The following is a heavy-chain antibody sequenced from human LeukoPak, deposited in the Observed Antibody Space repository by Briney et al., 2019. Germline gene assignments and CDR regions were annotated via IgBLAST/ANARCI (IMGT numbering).Heavy chain of an antibody. Sequence: SETLSLTCTVSGGSISSSSYYWGWIRQPPGKGLEWIGSIYYSGSTYYNPSLKSRVTISVDTSKNQFSLKLSSVTAADTAVYYCARDANVGSSPWGYYYYYYMDVWGKGTTVTVSS. J-gene: IGHJ6*03. CDR1: GGSISSSSYY. D-gene: IGHD1-26*01. CDR3: ARDANVGSSPWGYYYYYYMDV. V-gene: IGHV4-39*07. CDR2: IYYSGST.